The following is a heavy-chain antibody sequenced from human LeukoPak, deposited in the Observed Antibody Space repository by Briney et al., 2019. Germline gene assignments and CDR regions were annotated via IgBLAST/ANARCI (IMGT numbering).Heavy chain of an antibody. CDR2: ISYDGSNK. V-gene: IGHV3-30-3*01. Sequence: GGSLRLSCAASGLTFSSYAMHWVRQAPGKGLEWVAVISYDGSNKYYADSVKGRFTISRDNSKNTLYLQMNSLRAEDTAVYYCARAVSGNSYSNYFDYWGQGTLVTVSS. CDR3: ARAVSGNSYSNYFDY. CDR1: GLTFSSYA. D-gene: IGHD4-23*01. J-gene: IGHJ4*02.